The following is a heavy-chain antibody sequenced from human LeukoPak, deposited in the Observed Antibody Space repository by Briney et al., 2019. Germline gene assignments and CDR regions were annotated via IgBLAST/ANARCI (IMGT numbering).Heavy chain of an antibody. CDR2: IIPIFGTA. Sequence: ASVKVSCKASGGTFSSYAISWVRQAPGQGLEWMGGIIPIFGTANYAQKFQGRVTITTDESTSTAYMELSSLRSEDTAVYYCARASHKYSSWSGFDYWGQGTLVTVSS. V-gene: IGHV1-69*05. CDR3: ARASHKYSSWSGFDY. D-gene: IGHD6-6*01. J-gene: IGHJ4*02. CDR1: GGTFSSYA.